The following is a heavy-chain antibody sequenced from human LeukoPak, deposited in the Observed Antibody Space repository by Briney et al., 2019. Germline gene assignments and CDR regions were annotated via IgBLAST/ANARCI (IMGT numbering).Heavy chain of an antibody. CDR3: ARDSIKDSSSYSLDY. J-gene: IGHJ4*02. CDR2: ISYDGSNK. D-gene: IGHD3-22*01. V-gene: IGHV3-30-3*01. Sequence: GRSLRLSCAASGFTFSSYAMHWVRQAPGKGLEWVAVISYDGSNKYYADSVKGRFTISRDNSKNTLYLQMNSLRAEDTAVYYCARDSIKDSSSYSLDYWGQGTLVTVSS. CDR1: GFTFSSYA.